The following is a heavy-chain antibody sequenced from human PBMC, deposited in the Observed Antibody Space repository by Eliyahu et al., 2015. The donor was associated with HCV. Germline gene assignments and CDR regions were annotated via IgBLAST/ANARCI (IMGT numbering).Heavy chain of an antibody. Sequence: EVQLLESGGDCVQPGGSLRLSCAASGFTFRNHAMSWVRQXPGKGLEWVSAISGNDDTTYYADSVKGRFTISRDNSMSTLYLQMNSLRVEDTARYYCVKEIISALGHYWGQGALVTVSS. J-gene: IGHJ4*02. V-gene: IGHV3-23*01. D-gene: IGHD6-6*01. CDR1: GFTFRNHA. CDR2: ISGNDDTT. CDR3: VKEIISALGHY.